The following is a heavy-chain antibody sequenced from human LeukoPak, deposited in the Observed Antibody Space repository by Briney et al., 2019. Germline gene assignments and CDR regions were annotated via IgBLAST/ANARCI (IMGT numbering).Heavy chain of an antibody. CDR1: DYTFTSYG. Sequence: ASVKVSCRASDYTFTSYGISWVRQAPGQGLEWIGWISAYNGNTNYAQKLQGRVTITTDTSTSTAYMELRGLRSDDTAVYYCARETYYYGSGSYYSRDYWGQGTLVTVSS. CDR2: ISAYNGNT. CDR3: ARETYYYGSGSYYSRDY. D-gene: IGHD3-10*01. V-gene: IGHV1-18*01. J-gene: IGHJ4*02.